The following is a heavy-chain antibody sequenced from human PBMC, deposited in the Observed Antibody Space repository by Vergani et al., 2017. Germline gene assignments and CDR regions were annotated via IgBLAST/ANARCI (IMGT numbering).Heavy chain of an antibody. CDR1: GFTFSSYS. Sequence: EVQLVESGGGLVKPGGSLRLSCAASGFTFSSYSMNWVRQAPGKGLEWVSSISSSSSYIYYADSVKGRFTISRDNAKNSLYLQMNSLRAEDTAVYYCAKDPVASRTGEVVDYWGQGTLVTVSS. J-gene: IGHJ4*02. D-gene: IGHD7-27*01. CDR3: AKDPVASRTGEVVDY. V-gene: IGHV3-21*04. CDR2: ISSSSSYI.